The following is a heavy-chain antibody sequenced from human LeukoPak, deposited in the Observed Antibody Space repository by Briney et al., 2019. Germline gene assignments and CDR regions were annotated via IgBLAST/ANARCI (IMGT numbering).Heavy chain of an antibody. J-gene: IGHJ6*03. Sequence: GGPLRLSCAASGFTFSSYWMHWVRQAPGKGLVGGSRINSEGSSTSYADPVKGRFTISRDNAKNTLYMQMNSLRAEDTAVYYCARKTGYSYGFYYYYYMDVWGKGTTVTISS. CDR3: ARKTGYSYGFYYYYYMDV. CDR2: INSEGSST. D-gene: IGHD5-18*01. V-gene: IGHV3-74*01. CDR1: GFTFSSYW.